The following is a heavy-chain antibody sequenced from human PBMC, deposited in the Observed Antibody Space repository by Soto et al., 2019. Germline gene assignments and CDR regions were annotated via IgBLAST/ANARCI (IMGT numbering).Heavy chain of an antibody. V-gene: IGHV4-39*01. Sequence: QLRLQESGPGLVKPSETLSLTCTVSGGSISSSSYYWGWIRQPPGKGLEWIGSIYYSGSTYYNPSLKSRVTISVDTSKNQFSLKLSSVTAADTAVYYCASSDPGDFDPWGQGTLVTVSS. J-gene: IGHJ5*02. CDR3: ASSDPGDFDP. CDR1: GGSISSSSYY. CDR2: IYYSGST.